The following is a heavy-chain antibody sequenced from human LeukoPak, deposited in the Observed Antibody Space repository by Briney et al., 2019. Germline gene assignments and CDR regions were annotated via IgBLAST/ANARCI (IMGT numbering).Heavy chain of an antibody. CDR1: GGSTTGYF. V-gene: IGHV4-59*08. CDR2: VYYSGRT. D-gene: IGHD3-22*01. J-gene: IGHJ3*02. CDR3: ARHMTVTYGAFDI. Sequence: SETLSLTCTVSGGSTTGYFWTWIRQPPGKGLEWIGYVYYSGRTSYNPSLKSRVTISVDTSKNQFSLKLSSVTAADTAVYHCARHMTVTYGAFDIWGQGTMVTVSS.